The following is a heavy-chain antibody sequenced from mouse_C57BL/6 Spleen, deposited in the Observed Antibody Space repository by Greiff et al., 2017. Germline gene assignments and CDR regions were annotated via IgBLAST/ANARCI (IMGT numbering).Heavy chain of an antibody. CDR1: GYTFTSYW. CDR3: ARSTMVQGTFYYFDY. CDR2: IYPGSGST. V-gene: IGHV1-55*01. D-gene: IGHD2-1*01. J-gene: IGHJ2*01. Sequence: QVQLQQPGAELVKPGASVKMCCKASGYTFTSYWITWVKQRPGQGLEWIGDIYPGSGSTNYNEKFKSKATLTVDTSSSTAYMQLSSLTSEDSAVYYCARSTMVQGTFYYFDYWGQGTTLTVSS.